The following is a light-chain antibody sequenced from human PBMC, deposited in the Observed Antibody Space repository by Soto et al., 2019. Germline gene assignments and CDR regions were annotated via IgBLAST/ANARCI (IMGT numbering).Light chain of an antibody. CDR2: SAT. Sequence: DIPMTQSPSSLSASAGDSVIITCRASHFISNFLAWYHLRPGKPPRLLIYSATTLHSGVPSRFRGSGVGTDFTLTISGLQPEDAGTYYCQSCRNVPYIFAQGTRVE. J-gene: IGKJ2*01. CDR1: HFISNF. CDR3: QSCRNVPYI. V-gene: IGKV1-27*01.